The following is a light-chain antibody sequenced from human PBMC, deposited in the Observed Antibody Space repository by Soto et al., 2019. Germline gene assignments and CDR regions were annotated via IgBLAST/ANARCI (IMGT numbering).Light chain of an antibody. J-gene: IGKJ4*01. V-gene: IGKV1-9*01. Sequence: IQLTQSPSSLSASVGDSVTITCRASEDITIYLAWYQQKPGKAPNLLMYAASTLQSGVPSRFSGSGSGTDFTLTISILQAEDFATYDCQQTRRYPSTFGGGTKVDIK. CDR1: EDITIY. CDR2: AAS. CDR3: QQTRRYPST.